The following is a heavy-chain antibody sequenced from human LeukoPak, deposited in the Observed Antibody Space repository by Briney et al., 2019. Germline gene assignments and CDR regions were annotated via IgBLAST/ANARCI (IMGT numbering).Heavy chain of an antibody. CDR2: IYYSGST. D-gene: IGHD4-11*01. J-gene: IGHJ4*02. CDR3: TRDSNVARFFS. CDR1: GGSISSGDYY. V-gene: IGHV4-30-4*01. Sequence: SETLSLTCTVSGGSISSGDYYWSWIRQPPGKGLEWIGYIYYSGSTYYNPSLKSRVTISVDTSKNQFSLKLSSVTAADTAVYYCTRDSNVARFFSWGRGTLVTVSS.